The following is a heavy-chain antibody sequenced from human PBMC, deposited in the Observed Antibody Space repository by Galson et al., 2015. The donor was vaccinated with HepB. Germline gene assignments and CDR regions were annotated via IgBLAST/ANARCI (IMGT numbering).Heavy chain of an antibody. Sequence: SLRLSCAASGFTVSSNYMSWVRQAPGKGLEWVSVIYIGGSTNYADSVKGRFTISRDNSKNTLYLQMNNPRAEDTAVYYCARDLRTQQLVDYWGQGTLVTVSS. D-gene: IGHD6-13*01. CDR1: GFTVSSNY. CDR3: ARDLRTQQLVDY. J-gene: IGHJ4*02. V-gene: IGHV3-53*01. CDR2: IYIGGST.